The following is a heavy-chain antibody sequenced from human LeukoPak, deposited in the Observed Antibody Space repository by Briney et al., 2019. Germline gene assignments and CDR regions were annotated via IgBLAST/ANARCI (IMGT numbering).Heavy chain of an antibody. D-gene: IGHD5-12*01. CDR3: ARGRGGYSGYRYFFDY. V-gene: IGHV4-39*01. Sequence: PSEALSLTCTVSRGSISDYGYYWGWIRQSPGKGLEWIGSLFSGGDTYYNPSLKSRVTISLDTSKDQYSLIQSSVTAADTAVYYCARGRGGYSGYRYFFDYWGQGTLATVSS. J-gene: IGHJ4*02. CDR1: RGSISDYGYY. CDR2: LFSGGDT.